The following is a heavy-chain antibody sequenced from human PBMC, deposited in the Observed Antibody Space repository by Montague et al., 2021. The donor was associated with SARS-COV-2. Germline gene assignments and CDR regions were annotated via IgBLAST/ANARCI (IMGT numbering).Heavy chain of an antibody. CDR3: ARPPGAPYDILTGTYRPVDDY. Sequence: TLSLTCTVSGGSISSGGYYWSWIRQHPGKGLEWIGYIYYSGSTYYNPSLKSRVTVSVDTSRNQFSLKLSSVTAADTAVYYCARPPGAPYDILTGTYRPVDDYWGQGTLVTVSS. D-gene: IGHD3-9*01. CDR1: GGSISSGGYY. V-gene: IGHV4-31*03. CDR2: IYYSGST. J-gene: IGHJ4*02.